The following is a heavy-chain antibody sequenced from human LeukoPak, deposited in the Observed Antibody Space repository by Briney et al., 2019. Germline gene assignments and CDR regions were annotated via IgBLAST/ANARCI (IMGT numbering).Heavy chain of an antibody. CDR1: GGSISSYY. D-gene: IGHD3-3*01. V-gene: IGHV4-4*07. J-gene: IGHJ6*03. CDR3: ERLSRSGYYMDV. Sequence: SETLSPTCTVSGGSISSYYWSWIRQPAGKGLEWIGRIYTSGSTNYNPSLKSRVTISVDKSKNQFSLKLSSVTAADTAVYYCERLSRSGYYMDVWGKGTTVTVSS. CDR2: IYTSGST.